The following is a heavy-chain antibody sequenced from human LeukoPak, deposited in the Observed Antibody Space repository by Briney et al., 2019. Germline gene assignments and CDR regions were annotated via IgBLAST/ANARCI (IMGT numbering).Heavy chain of an antibody. J-gene: IGHJ4*02. Sequence: KASQTLSLTCTVSGGSISSGGYYWSWIRQHPGKGLEWIGYIYDSGSTYYNPSLKSRVTISVDTSKNQFSLKRSSVTDADTAVYYCAREVNYYDSGAYIKNFDYWGQGTLVTVSS. CDR3: AREVNYYDSGAYIKNFDY. CDR1: GGSISSGGYY. D-gene: IGHD3-22*01. CDR2: IYDSGST. V-gene: IGHV4-31*03.